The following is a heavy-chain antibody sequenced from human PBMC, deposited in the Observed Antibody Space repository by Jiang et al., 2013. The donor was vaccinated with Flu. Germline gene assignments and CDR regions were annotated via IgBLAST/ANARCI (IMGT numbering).Heavy chain of an antibody. CDR2: INPSGGST. CDR3: AREGISYYDSSGYNNWFDP. J-gene: IGHJ5*02. D-gene: IGHD3-22*01. CDR1: GYTFTSYY. Sequence: GAEVKKPGASVKVSCKASGYTFTSYYMHWVRQAPGQGLEWMGIINPSGGSTSYAQKFQGRVTMTRDTSTSTVYMELSSLRSEDTAVYYCAREGISYYDSSGYNNWFDPWGQGTLVTVSS. V-gene: IGHV1-46*01.